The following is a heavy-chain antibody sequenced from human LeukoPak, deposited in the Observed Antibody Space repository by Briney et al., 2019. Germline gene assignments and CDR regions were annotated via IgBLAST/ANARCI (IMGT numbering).Heavy chain of an antibody. D-gene: IGHD2-2*01. J-gene: IGHJ4*02. Sequence: SETLSLTCTVSGGSISSSSYYWGWIRQPPGKGLEWIGSIYCSGSTYYNPSLKSRVTISVDTSKNQFSLKLSSVTAADTAVCYCASSGSTSGLGFDYWGQGTLVTVSS. CDR3: ASSGSTSGLGFDY. CDR2: IYCSGST. CDR1: GGSISSSSYY. V-gene: IGHV4-39*01.